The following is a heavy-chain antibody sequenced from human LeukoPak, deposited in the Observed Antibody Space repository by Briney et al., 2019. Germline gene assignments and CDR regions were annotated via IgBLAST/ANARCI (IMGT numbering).Heavy chain of an antibody. V-gene: IGHV3-48*04. D-gene: IGHD3-3*01. CDR2: ISGSSSSI. CDR1: GFTFSSYS. J-gene: IGHJ6*03. CDR3: ARCNDYDFWSGPPGEPKVYYYYYMDV. Sequence: HPGGSLRLSCAASGFTFSSYSMNWVRQAPGKGLEWVAYISGSSSSIYYADSVKGRFTISRDNAKNSLYLQMNSLRAEDTAVYYCARCNDYDFWSGPPGEPKVYYYYYMDVWGKGTTVTVSS.